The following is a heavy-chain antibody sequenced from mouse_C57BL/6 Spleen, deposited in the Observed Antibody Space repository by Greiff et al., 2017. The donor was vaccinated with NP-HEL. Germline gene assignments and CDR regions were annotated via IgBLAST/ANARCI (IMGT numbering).Heavy chain of an antibody. V-gene: IGHV1-26*01. CDR2: INPNNAGT. Sequence: EVQLQQSGPELVKPGASVKISCKASGYTFTDYYMNWVKQSHGKSLEWIGDINPNNAGTSYNQKFKGKATLTVDKSSSTAYMELRSLTSEDSAVYYCARPDYYGIAMDYWGQGTSVTVSS. CDR1: GYTFTDYY. J-gene: IGHJ4*01. CDR3: ARPDYYGIAMDY. D-gene: IGHD1-1*01.